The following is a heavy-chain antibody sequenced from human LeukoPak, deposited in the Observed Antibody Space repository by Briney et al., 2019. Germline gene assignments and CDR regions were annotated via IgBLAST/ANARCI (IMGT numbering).Heavy chain of an antibody. CDR3: ARDVGHSSGYYYNWFDP. V-gene: IGHV1-69*17. CDR2: IIPIFGIA. J-gene: IGHJ5*02. CDR1: GGTFSSYA. D-gene: IGHD3-22*01. Sequence: GASVKVSCKASGGTFSSYAISWVGQAPGQGLEWMGGIIPIFGIANYAQKFQGRVTITADKSTGTAYMELSSLRSEDTAVYYCARDVGHSSGYYYNWFDPWGQGTLVTVSS.